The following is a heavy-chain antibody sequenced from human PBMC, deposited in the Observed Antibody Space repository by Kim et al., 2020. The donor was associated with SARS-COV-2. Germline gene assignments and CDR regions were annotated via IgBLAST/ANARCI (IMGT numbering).Heavy chain of an antibody. V-gene: IGHV3-30*03. CDR1: GFTFSSHG. D-gene: IGHD3-3*01. CDR2: IIFDGSQK. J-gene: IGHJ4*02. CDR3: ARDWSATYNFLDN. Sequence: GGSLRLSCAASGFTFSSHGMHWVRQTPGKGLQWVALIIFDGSQKYYADSVKGRFTISRDNSKNMVYLQMSSLTPEDTGVYYCARDWSATYNFLDNWGQGT.